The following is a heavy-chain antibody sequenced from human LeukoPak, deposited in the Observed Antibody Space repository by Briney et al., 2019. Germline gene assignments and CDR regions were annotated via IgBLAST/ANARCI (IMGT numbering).Heavy chain of an antibody. V-gene: IGHV3-53*01. Sequence: PGGSLRLSCAASGFTVSSNYMSWVRQAPGKGLEWGSVIYSGGSTYYADSVKGRLTISRDNSKNTLYLQMNSLRAEDTAVYYCAGDLTGAFDYWGQGTLVTVSS. D-gene: IGHD3-10*01. J-gene: IGHJ4*02. CDR1: GFTVSSNY. CDR2: IYSGGST. CDR3: AGDLTGAFDY.